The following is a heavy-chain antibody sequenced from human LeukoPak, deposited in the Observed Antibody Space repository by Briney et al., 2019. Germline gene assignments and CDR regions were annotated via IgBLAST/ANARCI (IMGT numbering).Heavy chain of an antibody. CDR1: GGSLSSYY. CDR3: AGGIVGAHNWFAP. J-gene: IGHJ5*01. Sequence: SETLSLTCPVSGGSLSSYYWSWIRQPAGKGLEWIGRIYTSGSTNYNPSLKSRVTMSVDTSKNQFSLKLSSVTAADTAVYYCAGGIVGAHNWFAPWGQGTLVTVYS. V-gene: IGHV4-4*07. CDR2: IYTSGST. D-gene: IGHD1-26*01.